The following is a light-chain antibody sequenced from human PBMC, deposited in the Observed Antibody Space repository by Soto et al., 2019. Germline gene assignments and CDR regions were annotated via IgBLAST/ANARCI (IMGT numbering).Light chain of an antibody. J-gene: IGKJ5*01. Sequence: EIVLTQSPGTLSLSPGERATLSCRASQSVSSSYLAWYQQKPGQAPRLLIYGATSRATGIPDRFSGSGSGTDFTLTISILEPEDSAVYYCQQYGSSITFGQGTRLEIK. V-gene: IGKV3-20*01. CDR2: GAT. CDR1: QSVSSSY. CDR3: QQYGSSIT.